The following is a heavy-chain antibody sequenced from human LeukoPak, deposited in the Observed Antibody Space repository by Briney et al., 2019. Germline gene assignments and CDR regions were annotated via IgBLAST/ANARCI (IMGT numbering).Heavy chain of an antibody. D-gene: IGHD3-22*01. Sequence: GASVKVSCRASGYTFTSYGISWVRQAPGQGLEWMGWISAYNGNTNYAQKLQGRVTMTTDTSTSTAYMELRSLRSDDTAVYYCASFSDYYDSSGKPNLFGYWGQGTLVTVSS. CDR1: GYTFTSYG. J-gene: IGHJ4*02. CDR2: ISAYNGNT. CDR3: ASFSDYYDSSGKPNLFGY. V-gene: IGHV1-18*01.